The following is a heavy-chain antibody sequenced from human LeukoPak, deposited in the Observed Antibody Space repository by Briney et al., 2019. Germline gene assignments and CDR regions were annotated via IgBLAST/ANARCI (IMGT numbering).Heavy chain of an antibody. CDR1: GFTFSSYS. J-gene: IGHJ4*02. D-gene: IGHD4-17*01. V-gene: IGHV3-21*01. Sequence: GSLRPSCAASGFTFSSYSMNWVRQAPGKGLEWVSSISGSSSYIYYADSVKGRFTISRDNAKNSLYLQMNSLTAEDTAVYYCARDCYGDYCFDYWGQGTLVTVSS. CDR2: ISGSSSYI. CDR3: ARDCYGDYCFDY.